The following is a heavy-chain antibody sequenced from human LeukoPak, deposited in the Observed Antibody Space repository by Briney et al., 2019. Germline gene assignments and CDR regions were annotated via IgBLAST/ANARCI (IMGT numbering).Heavy chain of an antibody. V-gene: IGHV4-59*01. Sequence: SGTLSLTCTVSGGSISSYYWSWIRQPPGKGLEWIGYIYYSGSTNYNPSLKSRVTISVDTSKNQFSLKLSSVTAADTAVYYCARDPLIDAFDIWGQGTMVTVSS. CDR3: ARDPLIDAFDI. CDR1: GGSISSYY. CDR2: IYYSGST. J-gene: IGHJ3*02.